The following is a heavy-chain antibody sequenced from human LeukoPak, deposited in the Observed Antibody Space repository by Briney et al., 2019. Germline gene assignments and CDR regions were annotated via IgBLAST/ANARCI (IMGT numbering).Heavy chain of an antibody. CDR2: INHSGRT. V-gene: IGHV4-59*08. D-gene: IGHD5-12*01. Sequence: SETLSLTCTVSGGSISGYYWSWIRQPPGKGLEWIGYINHSGRTNYNPTLKSRVTISADTSKNQFSLQLSSVTAADTAVYYCARQPFMVATITHFGYWGQGTPVTVSS. CDR3: ARQPFMVATITHFGY. J-gene: IGHJ4*02. CDR1: GGSISGYY.